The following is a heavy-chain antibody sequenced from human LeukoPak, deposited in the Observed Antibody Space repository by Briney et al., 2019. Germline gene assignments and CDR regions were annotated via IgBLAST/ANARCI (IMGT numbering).Heavy chain of an antibody. D-gene: IGHD1-26*01. Sequence: GASVKVSCKVSGYTLTELSMHWVRQAPGKGLEWMGGFDPEDGETIYAQEFQGRVTMTEDTSTDTAYMELSSLRSEDTAVYYCARGGGNYYSNTMDVWGKGTTVTVSS. J-gene: IGHJ6*04. CDR3: ARGGGNYYSNTMDV. V-gene: IGHV1-24*01. CDR1: GYTLTELS. CDR2: FDPEDGET.